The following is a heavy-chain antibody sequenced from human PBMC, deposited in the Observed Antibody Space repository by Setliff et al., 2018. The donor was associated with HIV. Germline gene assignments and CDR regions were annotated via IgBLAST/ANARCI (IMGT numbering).Heavy chain of an antibody. Sequence: GASVKVSCKASGGTFSLYAINWVRQAPGQGLEWMGGIIPNFNTANYAQKFQGRVTITADGSTSTAYMELSSLRFEDTATYYCARDQATGYEKVWFSWIDPWGQGTLVTVSS. CDR1: GGTFSLYA. D-gene: IGHD5-12*01. CDR3: ARDQATGYEKVWFSWIDP. CDR2: IIPNFNTA. V-gene: IGHV1-69*13. J-gene: IGHJ5*02.